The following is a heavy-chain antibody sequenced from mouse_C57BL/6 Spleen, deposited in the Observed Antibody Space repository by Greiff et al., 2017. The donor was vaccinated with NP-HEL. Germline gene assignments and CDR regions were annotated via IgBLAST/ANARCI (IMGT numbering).Heavy chain of an antibody. CDR3: ARLNTGKWAWFAY. J-gene: IGHJ3*01. V-gene: IGHV1-26*01. CDR1: GYTFTDYY. CDR2: INPNNGGT. Sequence: VQLQQSGPELVKPGASVKISCKASGYTFTDYYMNWVKQSHGKSLEWIGDINPNNGGTSYNQKFKGKATLTVDTSSSTAYMELRSLTSEDSAVYYCARLNTGKWAWFAYWGQGTLVTVSA. D-gene: IGHD4-1*01.